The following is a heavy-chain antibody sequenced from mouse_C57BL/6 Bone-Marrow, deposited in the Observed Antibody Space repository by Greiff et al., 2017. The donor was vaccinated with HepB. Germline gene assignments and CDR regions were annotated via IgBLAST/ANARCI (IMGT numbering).Heavy chain of an antibody. CDR3: ARSYYDYDRFDY. Sequence: VNVVESGAELAKPGASVKLSCKASGYTFTSYWMHWVKQRPGQGLEWIGYINPSSGYTKYNQKFKDKATLTADKSSSTAYMQLSSLTYEDSAVYYCARSYYDYDRFDYWGQGTTLTVSS. CDR1: GYTFTSYW. V-gene: IGHV1-7*01. D-gene: IGHD2-4*01. CDR2: INPSSGYT. J-gene: IGHJ2*01.